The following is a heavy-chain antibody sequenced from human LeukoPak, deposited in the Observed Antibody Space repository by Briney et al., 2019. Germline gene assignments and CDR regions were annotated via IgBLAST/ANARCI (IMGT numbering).Heavy chain of an antibody. D-gene: IGHD2-8*01. CDR1: GYTFTGYY. CDR3: ARVTGKRVYYFDY. J-gene: IGHJ4*02. CDR2: INPNSGGT. V-gene: IGHV1-2*02. Sequence: ASVKVSCKASGYTFTGYYMHWVRQAPGQGLEWMGWINPNSGGTNYAQKFQGRVTMTRDTSISTAYMELSRLRSDDTAVYYCARVTGKRVYYFDYWGQGTLFTVSS.